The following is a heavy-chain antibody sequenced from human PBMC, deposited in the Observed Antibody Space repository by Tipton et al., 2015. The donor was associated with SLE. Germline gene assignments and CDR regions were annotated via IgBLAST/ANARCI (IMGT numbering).Heavy chain of an antibody. CDR3: ARERNGNWFDP. J-gene: IGHJ5*02. V-gene: IGHV4-31*03. Sequence: TLSLTCTVSGGSISSGDYYWTWIRQHPGKGLEWIGDIYYSGSTYYNPSLKSRVTISVDTSKNQFSLKLSSVTAADTAVYYCARERNGNWFDPWGQGTLVTVSS. CDR1: GGSISSGDYY. CDR2: IYYSGST. D-gene: IGHD2-8*01.